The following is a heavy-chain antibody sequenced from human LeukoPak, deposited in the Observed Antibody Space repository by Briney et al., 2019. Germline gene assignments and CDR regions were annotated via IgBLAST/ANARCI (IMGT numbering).Heavy chain of an antibody. V-gene: IGHV3-23*01. CDR2: ITGDGTTT. CDR3: AKMNGYFEY. D-gene: IGHD1-1*01. CDR1: GLTFSNHG. Sequence: GGSLRLSCEASGLTFSNHGMSWVRQAPGRGLQWVSVITGDGTTTYYADSVKGRFTISRDNSKNMLYLQMSSLRAEDTAVYYCAKMNGYFEYWGQGALVPVSS. J-gene: IGHJ4*02.